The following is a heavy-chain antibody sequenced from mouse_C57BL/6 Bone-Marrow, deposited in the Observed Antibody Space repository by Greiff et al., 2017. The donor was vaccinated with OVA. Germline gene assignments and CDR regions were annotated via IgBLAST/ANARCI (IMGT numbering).Heavy chain of an antibody. CDR1: GFTFSDYG. Sequence: EVKLMESGGGLVKPGGSLKLSCAASGFTFSDYGMHWVRQAPEKGLEWVAYISSGSSTIYYADTVKGRFTIARDNAKNPLFLQMTSLRSEDTAMYYCARDYGNYGFAYWGQGTLVTVSA. J-gene: IGHJ3*01. CDR2: ISSGSSTI. CDR3: ARDYGNYGFAY. D-gene: IGHD2-1*01. V-gene: IGHV5-17*01.